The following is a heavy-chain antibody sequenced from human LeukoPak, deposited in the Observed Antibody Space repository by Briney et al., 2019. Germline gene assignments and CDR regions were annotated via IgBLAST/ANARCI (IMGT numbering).Heavy chain of an antibody. J-gene: IGHJ4*02. CDR3: ARDLDYYGSGSFDY. V-gene: IGHV1-2*02. Sequence: ASVKVSCKASGYTFTGYFIHWVRQAPGQGLEWMGWINPNSGGTNYAQKFQGRVTMTRDTSISTAYMELSRLRSDDTAVYYCARDLDYYGSGSFDYWGQGTLVTVSS. CDR1: GYTFTGYF. CDR2: INPNSGGT. D-gene: IGHD3-10*01.